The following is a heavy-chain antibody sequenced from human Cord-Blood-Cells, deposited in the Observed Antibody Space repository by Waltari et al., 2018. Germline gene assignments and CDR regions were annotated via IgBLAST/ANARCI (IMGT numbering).Heavy chain of an antibody. Sequence: QVQLQQWGAGLLKPSETLSLTCAVYGGSFSGYYWSWIRQPPGKGRVWIGEINHSGRTNQNPPLKSRVTISVDTSKNQFALKLSSVTAADTAVYYCARLVRRVLRVLERRFDPWGQGTLVTVSS. CDR1: GGSFSGYY. CDR3: ARLVRRVLRVLERRFDP. CDR2: INHSGRT. J-gene: IGHJ5*02. D-gene: IGHD3-3*01. V-gene: IGHV4-34*01.